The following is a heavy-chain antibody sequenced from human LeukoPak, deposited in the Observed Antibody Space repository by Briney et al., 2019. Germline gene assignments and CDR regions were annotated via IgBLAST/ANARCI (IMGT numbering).Heavy chain of an antibody. CDR1: GDSVSSNSAC. V-gene: IGHV6-1*01. CDR2: TLYRSKWYN. CDR3: ARSHYYGMDV. Sequence: SQTLSLTCAISGDSVSSNSACWNWIRQSPSRGLEWLGKTLYRSKWYNDYAVSVKSRITINPDTSKNQFSLQLNSVTPEDTAVYYCARSHYYGMDVWGQGTTVTVAS. J-gene: IGHJ6*02.